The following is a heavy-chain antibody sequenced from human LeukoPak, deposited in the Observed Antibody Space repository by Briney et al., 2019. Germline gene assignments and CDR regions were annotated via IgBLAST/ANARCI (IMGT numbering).Heavy chain of an antibody. Sequence: GGSLRLSCAASGFTFSSYSMNWVRQAPGKGLEWVSSISSSSSYIYYADSVKGRFTISRDNAKNSPYLQMNSLRAEDTAVYYCARDGVVPAAIFPFDYWGQGTLVTVSS. CDR1: GFTFSSYS. J-gene: IGHJ4*02. D-gene: IGHD2-2*02. CDR3: ARDGVVPAAIFPFDY. V-gene: IGHV3-21*01. CDR2: ISSSSSYI.